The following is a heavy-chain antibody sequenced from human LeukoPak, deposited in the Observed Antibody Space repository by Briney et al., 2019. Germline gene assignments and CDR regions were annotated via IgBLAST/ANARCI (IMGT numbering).Heavy chain of an antibody. V-gene: IGHV1-18*04. D-gene: IGHD2-8*02. J-gene: IGHJ3*02. CDR3: ARDGPPWSDALHI. CDR2: IGTYNGNT. CDR1: GYTFNSDG. Sequence: ASVKVSCKASGYTFNSDGISWVRQAPGQGLEWMGWIGTYNGNTNYAQKFQGRVTMTTDRSTSTAYVELTSLSSDDTAVYYCARDGPPWSDALHIWGRGTMVSISS.